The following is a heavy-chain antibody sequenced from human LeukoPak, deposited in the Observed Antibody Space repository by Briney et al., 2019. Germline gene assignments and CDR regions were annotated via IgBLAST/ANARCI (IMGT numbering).Heavy chain of an antibody. Sequence: PSETLSLTCTVSGGSISRNSYYWGWIRQPPGKGLEWIGSIHYSGSTYYNPSLKSRVTISVDTSKNQFSLKLSSVTAADTAVYYCASDRHEMATIDYWGQGTLVTVSS. CDR3: ASDRHEMATIDY. V-gene: IGHV4-39*07. J-gene: IGHJ4*02. D-gene: IGHD5-24*01. CDR1: GGSISRNSYY. CDR2: IHYSGST.